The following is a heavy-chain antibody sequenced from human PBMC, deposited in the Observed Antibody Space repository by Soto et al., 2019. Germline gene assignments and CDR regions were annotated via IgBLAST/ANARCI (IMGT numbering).Heavy chain of an antibody. CDR2: LSGTGDST. D-gene: IGHD6-19*01. CDR3: AKDLCRSGWSPPEGAFDI. Sequence: EVQLLESGGGLVQPGGSLRLSCAASGFTFRSNAMNWVRQPPGKGLEWVSGLSGTGDSTFYADSVRGRFTISRDNSKNTLYLRVSSLRAEATAIYYCAKDLCRSGWSPPEGAFDIWGQGTMVTVSS. V-gene: IGHV3-23*01. J-gene: IGHJ3*02. CDR1: GFTFRSNA.